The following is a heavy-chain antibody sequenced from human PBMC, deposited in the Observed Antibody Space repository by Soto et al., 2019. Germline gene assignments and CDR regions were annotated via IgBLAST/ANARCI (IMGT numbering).Heavy chain of an antibody. D-gene: IGHD3-16*02. CDR2: IYYSGST. Sequence: SETLSLTCTVSGGSISSSSYYWGWIRQPPGKGLEWIGSIYYSGSTYYNPSLKRRVTISVDTSKNQFSLKLSSVTAADTAVYYCARLSRLGYLYYFDYWGQGTLVTVSS. CDR1: GGSISSSSYY. V-gene: IGHV4-39*01. J-gene: IGHJ4*02. CDR3: ARLSRLGYLYYFDY.